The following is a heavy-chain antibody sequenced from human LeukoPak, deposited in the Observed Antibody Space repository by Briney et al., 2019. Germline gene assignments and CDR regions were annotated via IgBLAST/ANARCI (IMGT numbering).Heavy chain of an antibody. D-gene: IGHD6-19*01. Sequence: SETLSLTCTVSGGSISSSRDYWGWIRQPPGKGLEWIGSIYYSGSTYYNPSLKSRVTISVDTSKNQFSLKLSSLTAADTAVYYCARHVEIAVAGPIDYWGQGTLVTVSS. J-gene: IGHJ4*02. V-gene: IGHV4-39*01. CDR1: GGSISSSRDY. CDR3: ARHVEIAVAGPIDY. CDR2: IYYSGST.